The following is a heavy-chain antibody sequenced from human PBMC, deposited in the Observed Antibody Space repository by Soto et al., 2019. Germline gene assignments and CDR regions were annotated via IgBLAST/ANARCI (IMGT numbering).Heavy chain of an antibody. CDR1: GFTFSNAW. V-gene: IGHV3-15*07. D-gene: IGHD3-3*01. J-gene: IGHJ4*02. Sequence: EVQLVESGGGLVKPGGSLRLSCAASGFTFSNAWMNWVRQAPGKGLEWVGSIKSIPDGGTTDYAAPVKGRVSISRDDSKNTLYLQVNSLKTEDTAVYYCTTEGGDFSSDFDYWGQGTLVTVSS. CDR2: IKSIPDGGTT. CDR3: TTEGGDFSSDFDY.